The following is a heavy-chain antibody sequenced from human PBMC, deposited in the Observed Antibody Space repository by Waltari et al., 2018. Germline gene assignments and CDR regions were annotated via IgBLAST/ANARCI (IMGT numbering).Heavy chain of an antibody. J-gene: IGHJ3*01. V-gene: IGHV3-23*01. Sequence: EVHLLESGGGLVQPGGSLRLSCVASGFTFSNYAMTWVRQAPGQGLEWVSYIRGGGAGTLYADSVKGRFTISRDNSKNTLYLQMNSLGAEDTALYYCAKCASSYGNDALDVWGRGTMVTVSS. CDR1: GFTFSNYA. CDR3: AKCASSYGNDALDV. CDR2: IRGGGAGT. D-gene: IGHD5-18*01.